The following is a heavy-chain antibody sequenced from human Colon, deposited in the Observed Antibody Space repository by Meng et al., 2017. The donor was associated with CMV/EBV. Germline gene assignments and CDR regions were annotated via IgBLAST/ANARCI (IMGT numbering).Heavy chain of an antibody. CDR1: GGSISSSSYY. J-gene: IGHJ4*02. D-gene: IGHD6-13*01. Sequence: QLELQGSGPGLVQPSEPLSLTCTVSGGSISSSSYYWGWIRQPPGKGLEWIGSIYYSGSTYYNPSLKSRVTISVDTSKNQFSLKLSSVTAADTAVYYCARAAAAGEYYFDYWGQGTLVTVSS. V-gene: IGHV4-39*07. CDR2: IYYSGST. CDR3: ARAAAAGEYYFDY.